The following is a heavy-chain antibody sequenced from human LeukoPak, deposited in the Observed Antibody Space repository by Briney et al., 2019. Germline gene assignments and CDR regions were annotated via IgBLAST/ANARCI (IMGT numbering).Heavy chain of an antibody. CDR1: GYTFTGYY. CDR3: ARDHNYGGWGCRDY. CDR2: INPNSGGT. V-gene: IGHV1-2*02. Sequence: ASVKVSCKASGYTFTGYYMHWVRQAPGQGLEWMGWINPNSGGTNYAQKFQGRVTMTRDTSISTAYMELSRLRSDDTAVYYCARDHNYGGWGCRDYWGQGTLVTVSS. D-gene: IGHD4-11*01. J-gene: IGHJ4*02.